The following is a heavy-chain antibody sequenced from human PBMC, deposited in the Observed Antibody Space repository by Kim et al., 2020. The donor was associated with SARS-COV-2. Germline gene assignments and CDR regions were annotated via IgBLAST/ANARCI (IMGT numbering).Heavy chain of an antibody. CDR1: GGSFSGYY. V-gene: IGHV4-34*01. CDR2: INHSGST. Sequence: SETLSLTCAVYGGSFSGYYWSWIRQPPGKGLEWIGEINHSGSTNYNPSLKSRVTISVDTSKNQYSLKLSSVTAADTAVYYCARGLSYGRNFDYWCQGTLVTVSS. J-gene: IGHJ4*02. D-gene: IGHD5-18*01. CDR3: ARGLSYGRNFDY.